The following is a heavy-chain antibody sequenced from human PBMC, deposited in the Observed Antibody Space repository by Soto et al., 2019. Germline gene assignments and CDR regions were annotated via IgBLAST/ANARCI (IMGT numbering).Heavy chain of an antibody. CDR1: GFTFSSYG. J-gene: IGHJ4*02. V-gene: IGHV3-30*18. Sequence: PGGSLRLSCAASGFTFSSYGMHWVRQAPGKGLEWVAVISYDGSNKYYADSVKGRFTISRDNSKNTLYLQMNNLRAEDTAVYYCAKDFRGTMTLDYWGQGTLVTVYS. D-gene: IGHD1-7*01. CDR3: AKDFRGTMTLDY. CDR2: ISYDGSNK.